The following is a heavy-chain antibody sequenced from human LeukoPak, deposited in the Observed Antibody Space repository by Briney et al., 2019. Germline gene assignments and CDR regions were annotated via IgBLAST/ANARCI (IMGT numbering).Heavy chain of an antibody. CDR3: ARHCSSTSCSGDAFDI. CDR2: IYTSGST. J-gene: IGHJ3*02. CDR1: GGSFSSGSYY. V-gene: IGHV4-61*02. D-gene: IGHD2-2*01. Sequence: SETLSLTCTVSGGSFSSGSYYWSWIRQPAGKGLEWIGRIYTSGSTNYNPSLKSRVTISVDTSKNQFSLKLSSVTAADTAVYYCARHCSSTSCSGDAFDIWGQGTMVTVSS.